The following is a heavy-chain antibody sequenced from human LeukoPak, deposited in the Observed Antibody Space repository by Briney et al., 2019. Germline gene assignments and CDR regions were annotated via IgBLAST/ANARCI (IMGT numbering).Heavy chain of an antibody. CDR3: ARVGDGLNDAFDI. D-gene: IGHD5-24*01. CDR2: INPNSGGT. CDR1: GYTFTGYY. V-gene: IGHV1-2*06. Sequence: ASVKVSCKASGYTFTGYYMNWVRQAPGQGLEWMGRINPNSGGTNYAQKFQSRVIMTRDTSISTAYMELSRLRSDDTAVYYCARVGDGLNDAFDIWGQGTMVTVSS. J-gene: IGHJ3*02.